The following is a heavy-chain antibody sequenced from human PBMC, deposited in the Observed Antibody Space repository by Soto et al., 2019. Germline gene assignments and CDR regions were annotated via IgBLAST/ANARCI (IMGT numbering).Heavy chain of an antibody. D-gene: IGHD3-10*01. J-gene: IGHJ4*02. CDR2: ISAYNGNT. V-gene: IGHV1-18*01. CDR1: GYTFTSYG. CDR3: ARDFSGPMDY. Sequence: GASVKVSCKASGYTFTSYGISWVRQAPGQGLEWMGWISAYNGNTNYAQKFQGRVTMTRDTSTSTVYMELSSLRSEDTAVYYCARDFSGPMDYWGRGTLVTVSS.